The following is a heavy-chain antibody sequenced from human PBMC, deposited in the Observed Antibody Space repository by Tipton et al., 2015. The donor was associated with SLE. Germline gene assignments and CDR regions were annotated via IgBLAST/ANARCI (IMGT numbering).Heavy chain of an antibody. D-gene: IGHD3-10*01. CDR1: GFTFDHYA. J-gene: IGHJ6*02. CDR2: ISGRGETT. CDR3: AKDTYYYVSGRMEV. V-gene: IGHV3-23*01. Sequence: SLRLSCVASGFTFDHYAMTWVRQAPGKGPEWVSGISGRGETTTYVDSVKGRFTISRDNSRNTVYLQLNSLRAEDTAVYYCAKDTYYYVSGRMEVWGQGTTVAVS.